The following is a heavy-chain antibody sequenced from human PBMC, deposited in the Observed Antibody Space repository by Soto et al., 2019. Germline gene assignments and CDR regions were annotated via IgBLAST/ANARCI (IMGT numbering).Heavy chain of an antibody. Sequence: QVQLVQSGAEVRKPGSAVRVSCKASGGTFKMYAMNWVRQAPGQGLEWMAGIIPIFDTPRYAQKFQGRVTITVAESTTTASMELSSLRSEDTATYYCTRSIGSGGVMGGFDYWGQGTLVTVAS. D-gene: IGHD3-16*01. CDR3: TRSIGSGGVMGGFDY. CDR1: GGTFKMYA. V-gene: IGHV1-69*01. CDR2: IIPIFDTP. J-gene: IGHJ4*02.